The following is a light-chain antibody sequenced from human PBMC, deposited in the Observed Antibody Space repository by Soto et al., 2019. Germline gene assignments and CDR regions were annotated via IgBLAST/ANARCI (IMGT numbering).Light chain of an antibody. CDR1: SSNIGNNY. CDR2: RNN. Sequence: QSAMTQPPSASGTPGQEVTISCSGSSSNIGNNYVYWYHQVPGKAPKLLIYRNNQRPSGVPDRFSGSKSDTSASLAITGLRSEDDGHYYCSSWDNHLIGPVFGGGTQLTVL. J-gene: IGLJ7*01. CDR3: SSWDNHLIGPV. V-gene: IGLV1-47*01.